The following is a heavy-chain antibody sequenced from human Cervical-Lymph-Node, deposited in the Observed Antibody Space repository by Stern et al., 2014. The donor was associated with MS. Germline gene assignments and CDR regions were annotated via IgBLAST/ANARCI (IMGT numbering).Heavy chain of an antibody. J-gene: IGHJ4*02. Sequence: QVQLQESGPGLVKPSETLSLTCTVSGGSTSSYYWSWIRQPPGKGLEWIGYISSSGGTKYNPSLKSRVTISVDTSKTQFSLNLSSVTAADTAVYYCARGYTTSSGRPDYWGQGTLVTVSS. CDR3: ARGYTTSSGRPDY. V-gene: IGHV4-59*08. CDR2: ISSSGGT. D-gene: IGHD6-6*01. CDR1: GGSTSSYY.